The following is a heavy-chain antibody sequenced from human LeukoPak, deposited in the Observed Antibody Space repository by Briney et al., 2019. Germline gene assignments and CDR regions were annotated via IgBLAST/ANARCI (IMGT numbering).Heavy chain of an antibody. J-gene: IGHJ4*02. CDR1: GYTLTELS. Sequence: GASVKVSCKVSGYTLTELSMHWVRQAPGKGLEWMGGFDPEDGETIYAQKFQGRVTITADKSTSTAYMELSRLRSEDTAVYYCASPTLYGGNSGLFDYWGQGTLVTVSS. CDR3: ASPTLYGGNSGLFDY. D-gene: IGHD4-23*01. V-gene: IGHV1-24*01. CDR2: FDPEDGET.